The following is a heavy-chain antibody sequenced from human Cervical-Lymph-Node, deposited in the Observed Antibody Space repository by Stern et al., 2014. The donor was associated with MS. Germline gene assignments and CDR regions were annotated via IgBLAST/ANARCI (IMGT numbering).Heavy chain of an antibody. CDR2: VTDSGGSK. V-gene: IGHV3-23*04. J-gene: IGHJ4*02. Sequence: EVQLVESGGGLVQPGGALSLSCTTSGFPFSRFAMNWVRQAPGQGLEWVATVTDSGGSKFYADSVKGRFTISKDKSTNTVYLQMNSLRVEDTAIYYCARDRWYFDYWGQGTLVTVSS. CDR3: ARDRWYFDY. D-gene: IGHD5-24*01. CDR1: GFPFSRFA.